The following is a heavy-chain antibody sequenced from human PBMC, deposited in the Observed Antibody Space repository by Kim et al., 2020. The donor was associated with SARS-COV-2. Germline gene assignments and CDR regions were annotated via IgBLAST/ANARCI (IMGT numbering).Heavy chain of an antibody. CDR1: GLMFRNSG. J-gene: IGHJ5*01. V-gene: IGHV3-23*01. D-gene: IGHD2-15*01. Sequence: GGFLSLSCVASGLMFRNSGVSWVRPAPWPGLPWFATLSGGGRAVLVDSVIDRFTVSRDNSKDTLYLQMNSLTAVDSARYFCARDDCGGGSGSFWFGSRG. CDR3: ARDDCGGGSGSFWFGS. CDR2: LSGGGRA.